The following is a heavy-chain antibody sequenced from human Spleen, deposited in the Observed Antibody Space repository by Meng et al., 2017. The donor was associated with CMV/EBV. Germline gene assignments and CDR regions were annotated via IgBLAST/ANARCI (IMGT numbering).Heavy chain of an antibody. V-gene: IGHV4-39*01. D-gene: IGHD2-2*02. CDR3: ARQSAYCSGTSCYSWIDP. CDR2: IYYNGDT. J-gene: IGHJ5*02. Sequence: ISSGSYYWGWIRQPPGKGLEWIGSIYYNGDTYYNPSLKSRVTISVDTSKNQFSLKLTSVTAADTSLYYCARQSAYCSGTSCYSWIDPWGQGTLVTVSS. CDR1: ISSGSYY.